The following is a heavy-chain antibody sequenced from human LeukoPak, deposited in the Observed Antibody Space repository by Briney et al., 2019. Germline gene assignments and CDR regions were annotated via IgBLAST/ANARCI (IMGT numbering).Heavy chain of an antibody. J-gene: IGHJ5*02. Sequence: SETLSLTCTVSGGSIISYYWSWIRQPPGKGLEWIGYIYTSGSTNYNPSLKSRVTISVDTSKNQFSLKLSSVTAADTAVYYCARQVARNWFDPWGQGTLVTVSS. CDR3: ARQVARNWFDP. CDR1: GGSIISYY. V-gene: IGHV4-4*09. CDR2: IYTSGST.